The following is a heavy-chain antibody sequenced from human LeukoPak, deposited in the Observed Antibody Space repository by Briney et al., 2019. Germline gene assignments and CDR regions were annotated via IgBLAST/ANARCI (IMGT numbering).Heavy chain of an antibody. Sequence: PSETLSLTCTVYGGSFSAYSWSWIRQAPGKGLEWIGYIYYSGSTNYNPSLKSRVTISVDTSKNQFSLNLNSVTAADTAVYYCARHLSSGYYALDYWGQGTLVTVSS. CDR2: IYYSGST. V-gene: IGHV4-59*08. D-gene: IGHD3-22*01. J-gene: IGHJ4*02. CDR3: ARHLSSGYYALDY. CDR1: GGSFSAYS.